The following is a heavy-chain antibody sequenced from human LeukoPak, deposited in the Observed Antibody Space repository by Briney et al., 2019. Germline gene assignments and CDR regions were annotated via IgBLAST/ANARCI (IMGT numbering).Heavy chain of an antibody. CDR2: INHSGST. CDR3: ASRSGWYSDY. V-gene: IGHV4-34*01. Sequence: SETLSLTCAVYGGSFSGYFWSWIRQPPGKGLEWIGEINHSGSTNYNPSLKSRGTISVDTSKNQFSLKLSSVTAADTAVYYCASRSGWYSDYWGQGTLVTVSS. D-gene: IGHD6-19*01. CDR1: GGSFSGYF. J-gene: IGHJ4*02.